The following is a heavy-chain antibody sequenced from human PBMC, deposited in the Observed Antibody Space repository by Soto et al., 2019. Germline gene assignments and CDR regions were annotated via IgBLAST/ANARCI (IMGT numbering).Heavy chain of an antibody. CDR1: GGTFSSYA. V-gene: IGHV1-69*01. D-gene: IGHD3-10*01. CDR3: AREKASYGSGTGSLDP. CDR2: SIPIFGTA. J-gene: IGHJ5*02. Sequence: QVQLVQSGAEVKKPGSSVKVSCKASGGTFSSYAISWVRQAPGQGLEWMGGSIPIFGTATYSQKFQGRVTITADESTSTGYMELSSLRSEDTVGYYCAREKASYGSGTGSLDPWGQGTLVTVS.